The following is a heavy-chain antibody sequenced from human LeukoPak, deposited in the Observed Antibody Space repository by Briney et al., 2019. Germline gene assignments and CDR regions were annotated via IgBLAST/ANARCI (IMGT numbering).Heavy chain of an antibody. CDR3: AKGCGRGWARRGYSSSTSSRPEYYFDY. D-gene: IGHD6-6*01. J-gene: IGHJ4*02. CDR1: GFTFSSYD. Sequence: GGSLRLSCAASGFTFSSYDMHWVRQATGKGLEWVSAISGSGGSTYYADSVKGRFTISRDNSKNTLYLQMNSLRAEDTAVYYCAKGCGRGWARRGYSSSTSSRPEYYFDYWGQGTLVTVSS. CDR2: ISGSGGST. V-gene: IGHV3-23*01.